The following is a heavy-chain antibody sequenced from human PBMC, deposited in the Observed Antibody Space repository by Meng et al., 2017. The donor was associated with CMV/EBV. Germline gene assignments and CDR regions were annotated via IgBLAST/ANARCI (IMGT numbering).Heavy chain of an antibody. CDR2: ISYDGSNK. CDR3: ARGDSGYVY. V-gene: IGHV3-30*04. Sequence: GESLKISCAASGFTFSSYAMHWVRQAPGKGLEWVAVISYDGSNKYYADSVKGRFTISRDNSKNTLYLQMNSLRAGDTAVYYCARGDSGYVYWGQGTLVTVSS. D-gene: IGHD5-12*01. J-gene: IGHJ4*02. CDR1: GFTFSSYA.